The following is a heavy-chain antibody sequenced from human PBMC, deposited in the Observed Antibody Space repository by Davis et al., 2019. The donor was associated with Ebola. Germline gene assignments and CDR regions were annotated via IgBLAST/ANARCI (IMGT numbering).Heavy chain of an antibody. Sequence: AASVKVSCKASGGTFSSYATSWVRQAPGQGLEWMGGIIPIFGTANYAQKFQGRVTITADESTSTAYMELSSLRSEDTAVYYCARERFDAFDIWGQGTMVTVSS. CDR1: GGTFSSYA. J-gene: IGHJ3*02. V-gene: IGHV1-69*13. CDR2: IIPIFGTA. CDR3: ARERFDAFDI. D-gene: IGHD3-10*01.